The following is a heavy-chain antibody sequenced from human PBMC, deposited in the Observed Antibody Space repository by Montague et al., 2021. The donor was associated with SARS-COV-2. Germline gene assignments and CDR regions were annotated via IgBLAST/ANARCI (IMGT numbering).Heavy chain of an antibody. CDR1: GGSISSYY. CDR3: ARDFDY. Sequence: SETLSLTCTVSGGSISSYYWSWIRQPPGKGLEWIGYMYYSGSTNYNPSLKSRVTLSVDTSKNQFSLKLSSVTAADTAVYYCARDFDYWSQGTLVTVSS. CDR2: MYYSGST. V-gene: IGHV4-59*13. J-gene: IGHJ4*02.